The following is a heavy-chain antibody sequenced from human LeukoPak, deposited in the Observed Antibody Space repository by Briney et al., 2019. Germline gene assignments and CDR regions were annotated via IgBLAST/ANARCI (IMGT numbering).Heavy chain of an antibody. V-gene: IGHV6-1*01. J-gene: IGHJ5*02. Sequence: SQTLSLTCAISGDSVSSNSAAWNWIRQSPSRGLEWLGRTYYRSKWYNDYAVSVKSRITINPDTSKNQFSLQLNSVTPEDTAVYYCARGRVTMVRGVISAFTRKTYNWFDPWGQGTLVTVSS. CDR2: TYYRSKWYN. CDR3: ARGRVTMVRGVISAFTRKTYNWFDP. CDR1: GDSVSSNSAA. D-gene: IGHD3-10*01.